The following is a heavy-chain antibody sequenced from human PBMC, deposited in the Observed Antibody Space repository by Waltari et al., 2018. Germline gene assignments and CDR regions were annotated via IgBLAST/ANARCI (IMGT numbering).Heavy chain of an antibody. D-gene: IGHD2-21*01. CDR3: TIATSHSFDP. J-gene: IGHJ5*02. Sequence: QFQLLQSEAEVKNPGSSVKLSCKASGGTPGVPFGSHTLTWVRQTREAGLEWMGKYIPVIGVSDYAQKFHGRRTITADTSTNIAYMELSALTTADTAVYYCTIATSHSFDPWGQGTLVTVSS. CDR1: GGTPGVPFGSHT. V-gene: IGHV1-69*02. CDR2: YIPVIGVS.